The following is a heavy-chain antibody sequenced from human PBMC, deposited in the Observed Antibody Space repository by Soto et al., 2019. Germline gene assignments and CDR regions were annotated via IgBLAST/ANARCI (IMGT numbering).Heavy chain of an antibody. CDR2: ISYDGSNK. J-gene: IGHJ5*02. V-gene: IGHV3-30*18. D-gene: IGHD5-12*01. CDR1: GFTFSSYG. Sequence: PGGSLRLSCAASGFTFSSYGMHWVRQAPGKGLEWVAVISYDGSNKYYADSVKGRFTISRDNSKNTLYLQMNSLRAEDTAVYYCAKDRGGYDYPMGIFPWGQGT. CDR3: AKDRGGYDYPMGIFP.